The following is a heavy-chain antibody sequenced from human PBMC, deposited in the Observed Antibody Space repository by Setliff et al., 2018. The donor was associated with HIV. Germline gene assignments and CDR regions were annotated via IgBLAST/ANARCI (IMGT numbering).Heavy chain of an antibody. D-gene: IGHD1-7*01. CDR1: GDSIGSSRSF. J-gene: IGHJ4*02. CDR3: ARVSSVIELQGGDYFDS. V-gene: IGHV4-39*07. Sequence: SETLSLTCTVSGDSIGSSRSFWGWIRQSPGKGLEWIGSIYFSGSVFYNPSLNSRVIISIDTSRNQFSLKLSSVTGADTAVYYCARVSSVIELQGGDYFDSWGQGLLVTVSS. CDR2: IYFSGSV.